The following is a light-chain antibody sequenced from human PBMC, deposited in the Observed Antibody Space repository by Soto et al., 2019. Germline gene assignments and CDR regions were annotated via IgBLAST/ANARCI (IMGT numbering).Light chain of an antibody. J-gene: IGLJ1*01. Sequence: QSVLTQPPSASGSPGQSVAISFTGASSDVGAYNYVAWYQQHPGKVPKLMIYEVSKRPSGVPDRFSGSKSGNTAPLTVSGLQADDEADYYCSSYAGSDVFVFGTGTKVTVL. CDR3: SSYAGSDVFV. CDR1: SSDVGAYNY. CDR2: EVS. V-gene: IGLV2-8*01.